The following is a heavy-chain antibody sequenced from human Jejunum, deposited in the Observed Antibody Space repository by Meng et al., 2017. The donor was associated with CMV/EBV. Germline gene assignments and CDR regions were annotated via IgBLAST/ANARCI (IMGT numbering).Heavy chain of an antibody. Sequence: SGAASGFSLGDYYMSWIRQAPGKGLEWLSYISSSTNTMDYAHSVKGRFSISRDNAKNSLYLQMNSLRAEDTAVYFCARDRFGRYFDLWGRGTLVTVSS. CDR2: ISSSTNTM. CDR3: ARDRFGRYFDL. D-gene: IGHD3-10*01. V-gene: IGHV3-11*01. CDR1: GFSLGDYY. J-gene: IGHJ2*01.